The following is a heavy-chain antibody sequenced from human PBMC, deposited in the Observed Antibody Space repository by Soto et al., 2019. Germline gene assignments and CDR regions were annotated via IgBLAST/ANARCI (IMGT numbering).Heavy chain of an antibody. D-gene: IGHD3-3*01. CDR2: ISWNSDSI. Sequence: EAQLVESGGGLVQPGRSLRLSCVGSGFIFDDFAIHWVRQAPGKGLEWVSGISWNSDSIGYADSVKGRFTISRDNAKNAPYLQMNSLRVEDTALYYCTKVGGLYDFWSGPLHFDLWGQGTLVTVSS. J-gene: IGHJ4*02. CDR3: TKVGGLYDFWSGPLHFDL. V-gene: IGHV3-9*01. CDR1: GFIFDDFA.